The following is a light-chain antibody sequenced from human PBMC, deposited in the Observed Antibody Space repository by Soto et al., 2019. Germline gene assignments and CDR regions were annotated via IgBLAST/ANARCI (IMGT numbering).Light chain of an antibody. CDR2: GAS. CDR3: QHQT. V-gene: IGKV3-15*01. Sequence: IVLTQSPGTLSLSPGERATLSCRASQSVSSNLAWYQQKPGQAPRLLIYGASTRATGIPARFSGSGSGTEFTLTISSLQSEDFAVYYCQHQTFGQGTKVDIK. J-gene: IGKJ1*01. CDR1: QSVSSN.